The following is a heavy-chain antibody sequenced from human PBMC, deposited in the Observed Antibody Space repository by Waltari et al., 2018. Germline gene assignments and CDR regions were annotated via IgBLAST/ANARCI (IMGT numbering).Heavy chain of an antibody. CDR3: ARGFRLGSIRRHWFDP. V-gene: IGHV1-8*01. Sequence: QVQLVQSGAAVKKPGASVKVSCKASGSTFTSSDINWVRQATVQGLEWMGWMNPNSGNTGYAQKFQGRVTMTRNTSISTAYMELSSLRSEDTAVYYCARGFRLGSIRRHWFDPWGQGTLVTVSS. CDR1: GSTFTSSD. CDR2: MNPNSGNT. J-gene: IGHJ5*02. D-gene: IGHD5-12*01.